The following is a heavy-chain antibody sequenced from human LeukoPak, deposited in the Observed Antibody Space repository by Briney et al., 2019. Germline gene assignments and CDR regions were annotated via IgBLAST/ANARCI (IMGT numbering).Heavy chain of an antibody. CDR1: GGSFSGYY. D-gene: IGHD4-17*01. CDR3: ARDQKYGDYVDY. Sequence: SETLSLTCAVYGGSFSGYYWSWIRQPPGKGLEWIGEINHSGSTNYNPSLKSRVTISVDTSKNQFSLKLSSVTAADTAVYYCARDQKYGDYVDYWGQGTLVTVSS. CDR2: INHSGST. J-gene: IGHJ4*02. V-gene: IGHV4-34*01.